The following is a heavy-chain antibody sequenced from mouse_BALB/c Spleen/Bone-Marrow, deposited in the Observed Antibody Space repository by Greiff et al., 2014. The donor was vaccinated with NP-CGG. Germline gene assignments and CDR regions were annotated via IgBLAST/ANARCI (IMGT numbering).Heavy chain of an antibody. CDR2: ILPGSGST. CDR1: GYRFSSSW. J-gene: IGHJ2*01. D-gene: IGHD2-5*01. V-gene: IGHV1-9*01. Sequence: VQLQQSGAEVMKPGASVKISCRATGYRFSSSWIGWIKQRPGHGLEWIGKILPGSGSTNYNEKFKGKATLSADTSSNTAYMQLSSLTSEDSAVYFGAREGACYSNPFDYWGQGTTLTVSA. CDR3: AREGACYSNPFDY.